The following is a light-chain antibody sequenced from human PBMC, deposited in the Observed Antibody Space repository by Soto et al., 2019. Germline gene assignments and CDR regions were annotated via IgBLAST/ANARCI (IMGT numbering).Light chain of an antibody. Sequence: DIQLTQSPSSLSASVGDRVTITCRASQSISIYLHWYQQKPGKALKLLIYSASTLQTGVPLRFSGSGSGTDFTLTINNLQPEDFATCCCQQSSKTPPFTFGQGTKLDLK. CDR3: QQSSKTPPFT. V-gene: IGKV1-39*01. J-gene: IGKJ2*01. CDR2: SAS. CDR1: QSISIY.